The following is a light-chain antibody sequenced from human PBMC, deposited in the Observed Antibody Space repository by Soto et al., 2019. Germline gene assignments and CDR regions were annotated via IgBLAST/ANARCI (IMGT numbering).Light chain of an antibody. Sequence: DMVLTRSRDALPVSPGERATLSCRASQSVRSSYLAWYQQKSGQAPRLLIYGASSRANGIPDRFSGSGSGTDFPLTISRLEPEDFAVYYCQQYGSSPRTFGQGTKVDIK. CDR2: GAS. J-gene: IGKJ1*01. V-gene: IGKV3-20*01. CDR1: QSVRSSY. CDR3: QQYGSSPRT.